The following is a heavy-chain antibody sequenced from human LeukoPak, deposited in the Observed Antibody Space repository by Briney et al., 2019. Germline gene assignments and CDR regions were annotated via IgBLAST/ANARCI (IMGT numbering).Heavy chain of an antibody. CDR3: ARLGVGGSYSGIYSFNY. V-gene: IGHV3-21*01. D-gene: IGHD1-26*01. CDR2: ISSSSRYI. Sequence: GGSLRLSCAASGFTFGDYSMNWFRQAPGKGLEWVSSISSSSRYISYADSVKGRFTISRDNAKNSLYLQMTSLRAEDTAVYYCARLGVGGSYSGIYSFNYWGQGTLVTVSS. CDR1: GFTFGDYS. J-gene: IGHJ4*02.